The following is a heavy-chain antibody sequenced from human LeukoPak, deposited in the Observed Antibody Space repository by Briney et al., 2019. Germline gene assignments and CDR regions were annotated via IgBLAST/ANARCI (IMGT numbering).Heavy chain of an antibody. CDR1: GGSISSSSYY. J-gene: IGHJ5*02. CDR2: IYYSGST. V-gene: IGHV4-39*01. CDR3: ARASNWFGP. Sequence: PSETLSLTCTVSGGSISSSSYYWGWIRQPPGKGLEWIGSIYYSGSTYYNPSLKSRVTISADTSKNQFSLKLSSVTAADAAVYYCARASNWFGPWGQGTLVTVSS.